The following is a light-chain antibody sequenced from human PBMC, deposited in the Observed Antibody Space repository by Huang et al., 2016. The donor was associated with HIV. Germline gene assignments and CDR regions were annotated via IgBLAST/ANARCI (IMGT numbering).Light chain of an antibody. CDR2: DAS. CDR1: QIVSSY. J-gene: IGKJ4*01. Sequence: EIVLTQSPATLSLSPGERATLSCRASQIVSSYLAWYQQKPGQAPRLLIYDASNRATGSPARFSGSGSGTDFTLTISSLEPEDFAVYYWQQRSNWPRLTFGGGTKVEIK. V-gene: IGKV3-11*01. CDR3: QQRSNWPRLT.